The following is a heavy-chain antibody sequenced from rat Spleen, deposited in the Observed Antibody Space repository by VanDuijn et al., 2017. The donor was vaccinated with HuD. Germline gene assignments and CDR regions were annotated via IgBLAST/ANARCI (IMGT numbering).Heavy chain of an antibody. CDR3: TSPLTGSSWDY. D-gene: IGHD5-1*01. Sequence: EVQLVESGGGLVQPGRSLKLSCAASGFTFSDYYMAWVRQAPTKGLEWVATISTSGGSTYYRDSVKGRFTISRDNAKSTLYLQMNSLRSEDTATYYCTSPLTGSSWDYWGQGTLVTVSS. CDR2: ISTSGGST. CDR1: GFTFSDYY. J-gene: IGHJ3*01. V-gene: IGHV5-27*01.